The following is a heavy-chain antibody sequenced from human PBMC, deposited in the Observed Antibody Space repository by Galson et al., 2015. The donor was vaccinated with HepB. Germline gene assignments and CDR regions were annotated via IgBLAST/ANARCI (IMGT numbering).Heavy chain of an antibody. CDR2: IYPSGST. V-gene: IGHV4-4*07. CDR3: AREGGHPYDSNGYYV. J-gene: IGHJ4*02. CDR1: GNSMRTYY. D-gene: IGHD3-22*01. Sequence: ETLALTCIVSGNSMRTYYWSWIRQPAGRGLEWIGRIYPSGSTDYNPSVTSRVTMSVDTSKNQFSLKLRSVTAADTTLYYCAREGGHPYDSNGYYVWGRGIQVTVSS.